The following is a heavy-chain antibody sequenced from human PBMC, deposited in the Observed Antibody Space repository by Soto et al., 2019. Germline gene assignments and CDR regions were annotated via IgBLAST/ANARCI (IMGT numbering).Heavy chain of an antibody. Sequence: PSETLSLTCTVSGGSITNYYDSWIRQPPGKGLEWIGYIFHTGTTSYNPSLKSRVTLSVDTSQSQFSLKLNSVTAADTAVYYCTTEAYDNSGSLAFDIWGPGTLVTVSS. J-gene: IGHJ3*02. CDR2: IFHTGTT. CDR3: TTEAYDNSGSLAFDI. D-gene: IGHD3-22*01. CDR1: GGSITNYY. V-gene: IGHV4-59*08.